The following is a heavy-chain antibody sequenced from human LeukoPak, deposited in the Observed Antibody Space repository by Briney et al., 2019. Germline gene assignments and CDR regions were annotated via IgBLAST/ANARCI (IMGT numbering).Heavy chain of an antibody. CDR2: ISDHGKSR. J-gene: IGHJ4*02. Sequence: GGSLRLSCVASGFIFSNYEMNWVRQTSGKGLEWVSYISDHGKSRNYVDSVKGRFTISRDNAKNSLYLQMNSLRVEDTASYFCARARIAAPLLDYWGQGTLVTVSS. CDR3: ARARIAAPLLDY. CDR1: GFIFSNYE. V-gene: IGHV3-48*03. D-gene: IGHD6-13*01.